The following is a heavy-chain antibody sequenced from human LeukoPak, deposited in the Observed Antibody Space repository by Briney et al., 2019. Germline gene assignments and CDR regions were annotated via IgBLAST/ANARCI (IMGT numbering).Heavy chain of an antibody. CDR3: AKCSGNNCLFDY. Sequence: GGSLRLSCAASGFTFSSYAMGWVRQAPGKGLEWVSALNRGSTNTYYADSVRGRFTISRDNSRNTLYLQMNSLRAEDTALYYCAKCSGNNCLFDYWGQGTLVTVSS. J-gene: IGHJ4*02. V-gene: IGHV3-23*01. CDR1: GFTFSSYA. D-gene: IGHD2-15*01. CDR2: LNRGSTNT.